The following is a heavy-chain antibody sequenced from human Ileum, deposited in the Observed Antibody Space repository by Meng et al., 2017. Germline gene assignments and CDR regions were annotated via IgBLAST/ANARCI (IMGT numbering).Heavy chain of an antibody. CDR1: VDACSSGRYY. J-gene: IGHJ4*02. CDR3: VRGNYGYKNW. D-gene: IGHD5-24*01. V-gene: IGHV4-61*02. Sequence: QVDLGGSGPGCVKPPHTLSPPCTVSVDACSSGRYYWSGLRQPAGKGLEWIGRIYTSGSTNYDPSSGSTYYNPSLRSRVTISVDMSNNQFSLKLNSVTAADTAVYYCVRGNYGYKNWWGQGTLVTISS. CDR2: IYTSGST.